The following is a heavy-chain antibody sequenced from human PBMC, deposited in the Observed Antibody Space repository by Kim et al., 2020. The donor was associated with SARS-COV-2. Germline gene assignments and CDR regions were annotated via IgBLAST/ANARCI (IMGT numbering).Heavy chain of an antibody. Sequence: GGSLRLSCAPSGFTFSSYDMNWVRQAPGKVLELVSSISSSSSYIYYADSVKGRFTISRDNAKNSLYLQMISLRAEDTAVYYCARDGTLRLGELSLTYYYYGMDDWGQGTTVTVSS. J-gene: IGHJ6*02. CDR1: GFTFSSYD. D-gene: IGHD3-16*02. CDR3: ARDGTLRLGELSLTYYYYGMDD. V-gene: IGHV3-21*01. CDR2: ISSSSSYI.